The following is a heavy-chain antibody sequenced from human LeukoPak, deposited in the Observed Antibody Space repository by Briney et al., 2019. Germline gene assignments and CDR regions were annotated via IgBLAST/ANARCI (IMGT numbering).Heavy chain of an antibody. D-gene: IGHD6-13*01. CDR1: GFTFSSYW. CDR2: IKQDGGEK. J-gene: IGHJ4*01. Sequence: GGSLRLSCAVSGFTFSSYWMNWVRQAPGKGLEWVSSIKQDGGEKSYVDSVKGRFTISRDNAKNSLYLQMSSLRAEDTAVYYCARDGTAAGLYFDLWGQGTLVTVSS. CDR3: ARDGTAAGLYFDL. V-gene: IGHV3-7*01.